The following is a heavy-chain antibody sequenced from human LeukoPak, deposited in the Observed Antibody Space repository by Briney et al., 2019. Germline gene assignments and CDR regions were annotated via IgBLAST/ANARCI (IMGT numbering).Heavy chain of an antibody. CDR2: IWYDGSNK. V-gene: IGHV3-33*06. J-gene: IGHJ4*02. D-gene: IGHD3-10*01. Sequence: GGSLRLSCAASGFTFSSYGMHWVRQAPGKGLEWVAVIWYDGSNKYYADSVRGRVTISRDNSKDTLYLQMNSLRAEDTAVYYCAKDLGYGSGSPLGYWGQGTLVTVSS. CDR1: GFTFSSYG. CDR3: AKDLGYGSGSPLGY.